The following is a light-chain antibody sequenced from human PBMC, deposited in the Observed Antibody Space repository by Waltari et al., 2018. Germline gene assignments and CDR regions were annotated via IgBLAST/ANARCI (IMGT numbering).Light chain of an antibody. CDR2: GAS. CDR1: QSVSSD. Sequence: IVLTQSPGPLSLSPGERAPLSCRASQSVSSDLAWYQQKPGQAPRLLISGASSRATGIPDRFSGSGSGSKVTLTVSRLEPEDFAVYYCQQYRYSPWTFGQGTKVEL. V-gene: IGKV3-20*01. CDR3: QQYRYSPWT. J-gene: IGKJ1*01.